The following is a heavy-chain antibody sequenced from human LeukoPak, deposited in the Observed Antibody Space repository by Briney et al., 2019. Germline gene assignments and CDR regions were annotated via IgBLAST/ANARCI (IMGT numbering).Heavy chain of an antibody. CDR3: AKSRSGDLDAFDI. V-gene: IGHV3-30*02. CDR1: GFTFSSYG. D-gene: IGHD3-10*01. Sequence: GGSLRLSCAASGFTFSSYGMHWVRQAPGKGLEWVAFIRYDGSNKYYAHSVKGRFTISRDNSKNTLYLQMNSLRAEDTAVYYCAKSRSGDLDAFDIWGQGTMVTVSS. CDR2: IRYDGSNK. J-gene: IGHJ3*02.